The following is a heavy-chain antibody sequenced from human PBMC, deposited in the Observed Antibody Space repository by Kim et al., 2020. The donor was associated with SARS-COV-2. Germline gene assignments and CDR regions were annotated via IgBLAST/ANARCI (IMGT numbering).Heavy chain of an antibody. CDR3: ARGGTIFGVVTRPFDY. V-gene: IGHV4-31*02. Sequence: PAIKSRVTISVDTSKNPFSLKLSSVTAADTAVYYCARGGTIFGVVTRPFDYWGQGTLVTVSS. D-gene: IGHD3-3*01. J-gene: IGHJ4*02.